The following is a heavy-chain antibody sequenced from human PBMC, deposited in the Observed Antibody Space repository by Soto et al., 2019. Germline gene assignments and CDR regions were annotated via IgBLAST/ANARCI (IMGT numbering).Heavy chain of an antibody. J-gene: IGHJ4*02. Sequence: GESLKISCKGSGYSFTSYWISWVRQMPGKGLEWMGRIDPSDSYTNYSPSLQGHVTISADKSISTAYLQWSSLKASDTAMYYCARHPLPVPYCSSTSCYNSPAYYFDYWGQGTLVTVSS. V-gene: IGHV5-10-1*01. CDR2: IDPSDSYT. CDR3: ARHPLPVPYCSSTSCYNSPAYYFDY. D-gene: IGHD2-2*02. CDR1: GYSFTSYW.